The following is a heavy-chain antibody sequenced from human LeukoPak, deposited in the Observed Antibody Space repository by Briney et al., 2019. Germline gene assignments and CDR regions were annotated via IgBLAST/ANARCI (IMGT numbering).Heavy chain of an antibody. D-gene: IGHD7-27*01. CDR1: GFTLSSYG. J-gene: IGHJ4*02. CDR3: AKQSWGSTYYFDY. V-gene: IGHV3-30*18. Sequence: GRSLRLSCAASGFTLSSYGMHGVRQAPGKGLEGVAVISYDGSNKYHADSVKGRFTISRDNSKNTLYLQMNSLRAADTAVYYCAKQSWGSTYYFDYWGQGTLVTVSS. CDR2: ISYDGSNK.